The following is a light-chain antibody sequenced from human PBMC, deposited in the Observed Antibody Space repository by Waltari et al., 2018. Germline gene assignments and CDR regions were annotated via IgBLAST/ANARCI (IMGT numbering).Light chain of an antibody. CDR1: QSVSSY. J-gene: IGKJ4*01. Sequence: EIVLTQSPATLSLSPGERATLSCRASQSVSSYLALYQQKPGQAPRLLIYDASNRATGIPAWFSGSGSGTDFTLTISSLEPEDFAVYYCQQRSNWLTFGGGTKVEIK. CDR2: DAS. V-gene: IGKV3-11*01. CDR3: QQRSNWLT.